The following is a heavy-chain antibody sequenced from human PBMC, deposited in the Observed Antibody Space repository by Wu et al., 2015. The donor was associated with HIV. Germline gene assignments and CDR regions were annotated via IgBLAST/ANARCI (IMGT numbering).Heavy chain of an antibody. V-gene: IGHV1-69*12. CDR2: IIPIFGTA. J-gene: IGHJ3*02. D-gene: IGHD3-22*01. CDR3: ARDRADYYDSGGYPDAFDI. Sequence: QVQLVQSGAEVKKPGSSVKVSCKASGGTVSSYTINWVRQAPGQGLEWMGGIIPIFGTANYAQMFQGRVTITADESSSTAYMELRSLRSEDTAVYFCARDRADYYDSGGYPDAFDIWAKGQGSPSLQ. CDR1: GGTVSSYT.